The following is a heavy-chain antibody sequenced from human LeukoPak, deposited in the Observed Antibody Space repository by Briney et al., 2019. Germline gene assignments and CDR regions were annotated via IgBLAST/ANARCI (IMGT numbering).Heavy chain of an antibody. D-gene: IGHD2-2*01. CDR2: INHSGST. V-gene: IGHV4-34*01. Sequence: SETLSLTCAVYGGSFSGYYWSWIRQPPGKGLGWIGEINHSGSTNYNPSLKSRVTISVDTSKNQFSLKLSSVTAADTAVYYCASSGPAASFGDYWGQGTLVTVSS. CDR3: ASSGPAASFGDY. CDR1: GGSFSGYY. J-gene: IGHJ4*02.